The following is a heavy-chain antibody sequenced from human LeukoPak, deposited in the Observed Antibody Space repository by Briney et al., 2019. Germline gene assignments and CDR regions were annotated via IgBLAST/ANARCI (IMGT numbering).Heavy chain of an antibody. Sequence: SETLSLTCTVSGGSISSYYWSWIRQPPGKGLEWIGYIYYSGSTNYNPSLKSRVTISVDTSKNQFSLKLSSVTAADTAVYYCARDHYDILTGQRGPFDYWGQGTLVTVSS. D-gene: IGHD3-9*01. CDR2: IYYSGST. CDR1: GGSISSYY. CDR3: ARDHYDILTGQRGPFDY. V-gene: IGHV4-59*01. J-gene: IGHJ4*02.